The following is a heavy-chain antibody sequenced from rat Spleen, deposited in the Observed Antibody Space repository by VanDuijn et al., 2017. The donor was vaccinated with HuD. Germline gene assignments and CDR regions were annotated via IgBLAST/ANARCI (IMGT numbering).Heavy chain of an antibody. V-gene: IGHV5-29*01. CDR1: GFTFSDYC. D-gene: IGHD1-12*03. CDR2: ISYDNGRT. J-gene: IGHJ2*01. Sequence: EVQLVESGGGLVQPGRSLKLSCAASGFTFSDYCVAWVRQAPTKGLEGVATISYDNGRTYYRDSVKGRFIISRDNAQSTLFLQMDSLPSEDTATYYCARGKIYYHNSSPYEDYFDYWGHGVMVTVSS. CDR3: ARGKIYYHNSSPYEDYFDY.